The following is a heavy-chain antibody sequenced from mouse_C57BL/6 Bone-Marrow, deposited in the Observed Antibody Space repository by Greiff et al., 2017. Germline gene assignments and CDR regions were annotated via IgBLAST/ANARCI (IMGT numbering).Heavy chain of an antibody. D-gene: IGHD3-3*01. CDR2: IRPGGGCT. Sequence: QVQLQQSGPELVKPGASVKISCKASGYTFTSYYMNWVKQRPGQGLEWIGRIRPGGGCTYYNEKFKGKATLTVDKSSSTVYMLLSSLTSEDSAVYVSERSVIARAFDDWGTGTTVTVSS. CDR3: ERSVIARAFDD. J-gene: IGHJ1*03. CDR1: GYTFTSYY. V-gene: IGHV1-75*01.